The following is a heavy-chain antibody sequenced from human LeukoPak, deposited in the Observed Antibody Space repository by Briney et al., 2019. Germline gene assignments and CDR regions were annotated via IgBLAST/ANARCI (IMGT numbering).Heavy chain of an antibody. Sequence: PGGSLRLSCAASGFTFDGYAMHWVRQAPGKGLEWVSGISWNSGSIGYADSVKGRFTISRDNAKNSLYLQMNSLRAEDTALYYCAKDGGGYSYGYFDYWGQGTLVTVSS. CDR3: AKDGGGYSYGYFDY. D-gene: IGHD5-18*01. CDR2: ISWNSGSI. CDR1: GFTFDGYA. V-gene: IGHV3-9*01. J-gene: IGHJ4*02.